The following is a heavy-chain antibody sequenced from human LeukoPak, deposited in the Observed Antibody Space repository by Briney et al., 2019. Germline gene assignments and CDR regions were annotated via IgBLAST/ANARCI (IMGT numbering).Heavy chain of an antibody. V-gene: IGHV3-15*01. J-gene: IGHJ4*02. CDR2: IKSKTDGGTT. Sequence: PGGSLRLSCAASGFTFSNAWMSWVRQAPGKGLEWVGRIKSKTDGGTTDYAAPVKGRFTISRDDSKDTLYLQMNSLKTEDTAVYYCTTQPYYYDSSGYPSLYYWGQGTLVTVSS. CDR1: GFTFSNAW. D-gene: IGHD3-22*01. CDR3: TTQPYYYDSSGYPSLYY.